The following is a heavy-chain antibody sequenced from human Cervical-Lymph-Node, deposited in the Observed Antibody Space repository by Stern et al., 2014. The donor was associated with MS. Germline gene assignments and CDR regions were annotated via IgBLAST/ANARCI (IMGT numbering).Heavy chain of an antibody. D-gene: IGHD6-19*01. Sequence: EVQLEQSGGGLIQPGGSLGLTCVASGFSVSNRYLSWVRKAPEKGLEWVSVIYGDGSTFYADSVKGRFSVSRDNSTNTVYLQMNSLGVGDTAVYYCARGADWGQGTLVTVSS. V-gene: IGHV3-53*01. CDR2: IYGDGST. J-gene: IGHJ4*02. CDR1: GFSVSNRY. CDR3: ARGAD.